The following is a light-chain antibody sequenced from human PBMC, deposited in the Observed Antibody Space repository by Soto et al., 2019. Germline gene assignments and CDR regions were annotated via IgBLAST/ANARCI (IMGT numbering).Light chain of an antibody. J-gene: IGKJ1*01. CDR1: QSVSSSY. V-gene: IGKV3-20*01. CDR2: GAS. CDR3: QQYGDSPRT. Sequence: EIVLTQSPGTLSLSPGERATLSCRASQSVSSSYLAWYQQKPGQAPTLLIYGASRRTPGIPDRFSGRGSGTDFTLTISGLEPEDFAVYYCQQYGDSPRTFGQGTKVEIK.